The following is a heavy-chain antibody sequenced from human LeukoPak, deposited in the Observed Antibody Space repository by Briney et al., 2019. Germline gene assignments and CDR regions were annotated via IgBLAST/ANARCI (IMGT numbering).Heavy chain of an antibody. CDR1: GFTFSDYS. J-gene: IGHJ4*02. CDR3: AKRRYDSSGHFDS. D-gene: IGHD3-22*01. V-gene: IGHV3-23*01. Sequence: GGSLRLSCAASGFTFSDYSMSWVRQAPGKGLEWVSAISGSGSYTYYADSVKGRFTISKDNSKNTLYMRMNSLRAEDTAVYYCAKRRYDSSGHFDSWGQGTLVTVSS. CDR2: ISGSGSYT.